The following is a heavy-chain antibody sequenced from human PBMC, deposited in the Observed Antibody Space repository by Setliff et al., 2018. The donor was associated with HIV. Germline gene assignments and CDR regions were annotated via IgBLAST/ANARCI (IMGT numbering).Heavy chain of an antibody. CDR3: MTDPTVTTNSWFDP. CDR1: GFTFSDYW. D-gene: IGHD4-17*01. V-gene: IGHV3-7*01. CDR2: INQDGSVE. Sequence: GGSLRLSCAASGFTFSDYWINWVRQAPGKGLEWVANINQDGSVEGYVDSVKGRFTISRDNAKSSLYLHINSLRAEDMAVYYCMTDPTVTTNSWFDPWGQGTLVTVSS. J-gene: IGHJ5*02.